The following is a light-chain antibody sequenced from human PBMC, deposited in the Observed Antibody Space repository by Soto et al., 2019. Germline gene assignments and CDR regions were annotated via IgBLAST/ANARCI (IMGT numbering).Light chain of an antibody. Sequence: DIQMTQSPSSLSASVGDRVTITCRASQGISNYLAWYQQKPGKVPKLLIYAASTLQSGVSSRFSGSGSGTDFYLPISSLRPEDVASYYCQKYNSARWTVGQGPKVDSK. CDR3: QKYNSARWT. CDR2: AAS. CDR1: QGISNY. V-gene: IGKV1-27*01. J-gene: IGKJ1*01.